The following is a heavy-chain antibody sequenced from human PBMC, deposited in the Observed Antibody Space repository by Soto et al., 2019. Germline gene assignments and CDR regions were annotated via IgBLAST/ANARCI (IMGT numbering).Heavy chain of an antibody. CDR2: IIPIFGTA. D-gene: IGHD5-12*01. CDR1: GGTFSSYT. Sequence: QVQLVPSGAEVKKPGSSVTVSCKASGGTFSSYTISWVRQAPGQGLEWMGGIIPIFGTANYAQKFQGRVTITAAESTSTAYMELSSLRSEDTAVYYCARGNHRWLQLWYFDLWGRGTLVTVSS. V-gene: IGHV1-69*12. CDR3: ARGNHRWLQLWYFDL. J-gene: IGHJ2*01.